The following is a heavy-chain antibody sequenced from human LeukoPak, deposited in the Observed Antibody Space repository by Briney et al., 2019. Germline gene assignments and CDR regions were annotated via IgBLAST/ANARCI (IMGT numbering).Heavy chain of an antibody. V-gene: IGHV1-18*01. CDR2: FSPFNGKT. CDR3: ARGDWNYVSGGESLDS. CDR1: GYTFINYG. J-gene: IGHJ4*02. Sequence: GASVKVSCKASGYTFINYGFNWIRRQVPGQGLEWMGWFSPFNGKTVYAQKLQARLTLTTDTSTNTAYMELRSLRSDDTAIYYCARGDWNYVSGGESLDSWGQGTLVSVSS. D-gene: IGHD1-7*01.